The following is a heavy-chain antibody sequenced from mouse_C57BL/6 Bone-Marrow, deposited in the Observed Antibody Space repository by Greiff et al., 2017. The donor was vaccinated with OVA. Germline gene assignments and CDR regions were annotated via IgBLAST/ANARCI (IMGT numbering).Heavy chain of an antibody. CDR1: GFTFSDYY. J-gene: IGHJ2*01. V-gene: IGHV5-12*01. CDR2: ISTCGGST. CDR3: ARRGFDY. Sequence: EVKLVESGGGLVQPGGSLKLSCAASGFTFSDYYMYWVRQTPEKRLEWVAYISTCGGSTYYTDTVKGRFPLSRDNAKNTLYLQMSRLKSEDTAMYYCARRGFDYWGQGTTLTVSS.